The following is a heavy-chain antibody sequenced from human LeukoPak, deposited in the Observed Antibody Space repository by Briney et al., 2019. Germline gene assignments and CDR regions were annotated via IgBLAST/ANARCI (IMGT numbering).Heavy chain of an antibody. CDR2: IDSSGGTT. V-gene: IGHV3-23*05. D-gene: IGHD2-2*01. Sequence: GGSLRLSCAASGSTFSNFHMSWVRQAPGKGLEWVSAIDSSGGTTWYPDSAKGRFTISRDNSKNTLFLQIYSLRAEDSALYYCAKELSRSAIFDYWGQGTLLTVSS. CDR1: GSTFSNFH. CDR3: AKELSRSAIFDY. J-gene: IGHJ4*02.